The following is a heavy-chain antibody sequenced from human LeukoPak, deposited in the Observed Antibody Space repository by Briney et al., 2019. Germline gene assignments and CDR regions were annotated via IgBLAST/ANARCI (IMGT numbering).Heavy chain of an antibody. CDR1: GGSITSALYS. D-gene: IGHD3-10*01. Sequence: PSETLSLTCAVSGGSITSALYSWSWIRQPPGKGLEWIGYIYHTGRTTYNPSFKSRLTISLDTSKNQFSLKLTSVTAADTAVYYCARDSYYYGSGGRWFDPWGQGTLVTVSS. CDR3: ARDSYYYGSGGRWFDP. V-gene: IGHV4-30-4*07. CDR2: IYHTGRT. J-gene: IGHJ5*02.